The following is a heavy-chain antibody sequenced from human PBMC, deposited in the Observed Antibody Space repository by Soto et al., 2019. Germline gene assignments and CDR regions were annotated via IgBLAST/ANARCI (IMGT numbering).Heavy chain of an antibody. Sequence: ASVKVSCKASGYTFTSYDINWVRQATGQGLEWMGWMNPNSGNTGYAQKFQGRVTMTRNTSISTAYMELSSLRSEDTAVYYCARGLDFWSGPSPSPDYYYYMDVWGKGTTVTVSS. CDR3: ARGLDFWSGPSPSPDYYYYMDV. J-gene: IGHJ6*03. V-gene: IGHV1-8*01. CDR1: GYTFTSYD. D-gene: IGHD3-3*01. CDR2: MNPNSGNT.